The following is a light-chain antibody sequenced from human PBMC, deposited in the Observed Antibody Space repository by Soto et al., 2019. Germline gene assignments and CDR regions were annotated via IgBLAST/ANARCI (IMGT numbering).Light chain of an antibody. CDR1: QTFGVR. CDR3: HQRQRWPRT. V-gene: IGKV3-11*01. J-gene: IGKJ1*01. CDR2: EAS. Sequence: EILLTQSRATLSSSPGERSTLSCRAIQTFGVRLAWYQHKPGQAPRLIIYEASNRAAGIPARFSGSGSGTDFTLTITSLEPEDFAFYYCHQRQRWPRTFGQGTKVDIK.